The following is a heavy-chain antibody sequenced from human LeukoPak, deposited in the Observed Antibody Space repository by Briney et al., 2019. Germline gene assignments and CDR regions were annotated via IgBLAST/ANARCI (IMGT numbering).Heavy chain of an antibody. J-gene: IGHJ4*02. CDR1: GGAVSSDRNY. V-gene: IGHV4-61*01. D-gene: IGHD1-1*01. Sequence: SETLSLTCTVSGGAVSSDRNYWIWIRKPPGQGLMWSKYIYYSASTNYTPSRKSRVTMSVDTSTSQFYLELSSVTDADTAVYNCARETRTHYFDYWGQGTLVTVSS. CDR2: IYYSAST. CDR3: ARETRTHYFDY.